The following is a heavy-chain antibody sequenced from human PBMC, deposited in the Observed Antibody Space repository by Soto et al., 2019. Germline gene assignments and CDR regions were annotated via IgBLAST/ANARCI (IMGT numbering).Heavy chain of an antibody. CDR2: FDPEDGEA. J-gene: IGHJ4*02. D-gene: IGHD2-2*01. CDR1: GYTLTELS. Sequence: ASVKVSCKVSGYTLTELSMHWVRQAPGRGLEWMGGFDPEDGEAIYAQKFQGRVTMTEDTSTDTAYMELSSLRSEDTAVYYCATVGPLSVVVPAAMRAKYFDYWGQGTLVTVSS. CDR3: ATVGPLSVVVPAAMRAKYFDY. V-gene: IGHV1-24*01.